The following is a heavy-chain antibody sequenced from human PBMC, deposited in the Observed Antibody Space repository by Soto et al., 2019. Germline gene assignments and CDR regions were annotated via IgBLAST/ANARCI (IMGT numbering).Heavy chain of an antibody. CDR3: ASENPKGGQLAFTPTTKYYYYGMDV. V-gene: IGHV5-51*01. J-gene: IGHJ6*02. CDR1: GYSFNKYW. CDR2: IYPGGSDI. Sequence: PGESLKISCKGSGYSFNKYWIGWVRQMPGKGLEWMGVIYPGGSDIRYGPSFQGQVTISVDKTTSTAYLQWRSLKASDTAVYYCASENPKGGQLAFTPTTKYYYYGMDVWGQGTTVTVSS. D-gene: IGHD5-18*01.